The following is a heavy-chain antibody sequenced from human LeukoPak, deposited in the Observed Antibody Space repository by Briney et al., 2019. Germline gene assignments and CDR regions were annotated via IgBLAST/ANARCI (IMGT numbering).Heavy chain of an antibody. J-gene: IGHJ4*02. CDR2: ISGSGGST. Sequence: WGSLRLSCAASGFTFSNYAMSWVRQAPGKGLEWVSAISGSGGSTYYADSVKGRFTISRDISKNTLYLQMNSLRAEDTAVYYCAKPHYYDSSGYDYWGQGTLVTVSS. V-gene: IGHV3-23*01. CDR3: AKPHYYDSSGYDY. CDR1: GFTFSNYA. D-gene: IGHD3-22*01.